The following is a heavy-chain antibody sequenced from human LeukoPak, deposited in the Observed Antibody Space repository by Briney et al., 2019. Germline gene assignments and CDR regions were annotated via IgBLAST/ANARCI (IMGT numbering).Heavy chain of an antibody. CDR2: INTSGST. Sequence: SSETLSLTCTVSGGSISSYYWTWIRQSAEKGLGWIGRINTSGSTNYNPSLRSRVTMSVNTSKNQFSLNLTSVTAADTAVYSCAREGGDPRWLDPWGQGTLVTVSS. V-gene: IGHV4-4*07. CDR1: GGSISSYY. J-gene: IGHJ5*02. D-gene: IGHD6-25*01. CDR3: AREGGDPRWLDP.